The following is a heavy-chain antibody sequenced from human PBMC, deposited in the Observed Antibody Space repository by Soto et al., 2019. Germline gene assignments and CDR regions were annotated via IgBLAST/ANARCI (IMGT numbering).Heavy chain of an antibody. CDR1: GFTFSSYA. CDR3: AKAGLRHRYQLLFDH. V-gene: IGHV3-23*01. D-gene: IGHD2-2*01. Sequence: EVQLLESGGGLVQPGGSLRLSCAASGFTFSSYAMSWVRQAPGKGLEWVSPISGSGGSTYYADSVKGRFTISRDNSKNTLYVQMDSVGAEGTAVYYCAKAGLRHRYQLLFDHWGQGTLVTVSS. J-gene: IGHJ4*02. CDR2: ISGSGGST.